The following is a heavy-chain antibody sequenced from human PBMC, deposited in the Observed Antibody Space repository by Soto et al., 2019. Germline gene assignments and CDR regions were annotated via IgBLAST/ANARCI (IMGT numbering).Heavy chain of an antibody. CDR1: GGTFSSYA. CDR3: ATRCGYYYDSSGPCCC. V-gene: IGHV1-69*01. CDR2: IIPIFGTA. Sequence: QVQLVQSGAEVKKPGSSVKVSCKASGGTFSSYAISWVRQAPGQGLEWMGGIIPIFGTANYAQKFQGRVTITADEFTSTGYMELSSLRSEDTAVYYYATRCGYYYDSSGPCCCWGQGTLVTDSS. J-gene: IGHJ4*02. D-gene: IGHD3-22*01.